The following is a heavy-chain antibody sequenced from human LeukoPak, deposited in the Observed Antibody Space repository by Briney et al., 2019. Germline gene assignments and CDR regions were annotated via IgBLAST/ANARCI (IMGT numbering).Heavy chain of an antibody. CDR2: ITEDGCGK. Sequence: GGSLRLSCAASGFTASGYWMHWVRQHPARGLMWLAYITEDGCGKSYEDSVRGRSTISRDNAKNTVHLQTNSLRVDDAAVYYCARDAQGPNSLDYRVQATPVTDPS. J-gene: IGHJ4*02. CDR1: GFTASGYW. V-gene: IGHV3-74*01. CDR3: ARDAQGPNSLDY.